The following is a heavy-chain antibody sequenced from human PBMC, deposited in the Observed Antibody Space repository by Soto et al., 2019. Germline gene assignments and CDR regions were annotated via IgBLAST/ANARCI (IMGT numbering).Heavy chain of an antibody. CDR1: GYTFTSYY. CDR2: INPSGGST. Sequence: QVQLVQSGAEVKKPGASVKVSCKASGYTFTSYYMHWVRQAPGQGLEWMGIINPSGGSTSYAQKFQGRVTMTRDTSTSTVYMELSSLRSEDTAVYYCARDRFFTDTAMVGVGFDPWGQGTLVTVSS. D-gene: IGHD5-18*01. J-gene: IGHJ5*02. CDR3: ARDRFFTDTAMVGVGFDP. V-gene: IGHV1-46*01.